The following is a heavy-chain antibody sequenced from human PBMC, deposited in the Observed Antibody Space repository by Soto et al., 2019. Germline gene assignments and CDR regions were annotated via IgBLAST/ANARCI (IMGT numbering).Heavy chain of an antibody. D-gene: IGHD3-22*01. CDR3: ARVGYYDSSGYYYFDY. V-gene: IGHV4-59*01. Sequence: SETLSLTCTVSGGSISSYSWSWIRQPPGKGLEWIGYIYHSGSTNYNPSLKSRVTISVDTSKNQFSLKLTSVTAADTAVYYCARVGYYDSSGYYYFDYWGQGTLVTVS. CDR2: IYHSGST. J-gene: IGHJ4*02. CDR1: GGSISSYS.